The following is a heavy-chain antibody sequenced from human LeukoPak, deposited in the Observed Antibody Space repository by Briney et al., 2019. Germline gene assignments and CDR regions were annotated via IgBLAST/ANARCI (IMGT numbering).Heavy chain of an antibody. J-gene: IGHJ4*02. CDR2: ISGSGGAT. Sequence: GGSLRLSCAASGFTFSSYAMNWVRQAPGKGLEWVSAISGSGGATYYADSVKGRSTMSRDNSKSTLYLQMNSLRAEDTAVYYCAKGAYYHGSGRYFDYWGQGTLVTVSS. CDR3: AKGAYYHGSGRYFDY. CDR1: GFTFSSYA. D-gene: IGHD3-10*01. V-gene: IGHV3-23*01.